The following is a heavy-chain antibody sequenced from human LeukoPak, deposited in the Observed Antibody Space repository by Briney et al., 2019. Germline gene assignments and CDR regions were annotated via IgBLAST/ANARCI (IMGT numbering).Heavy chain of an antibody. D-gene: IGHD1-26*01. J-gene: IGHJ4*02. CDR2: ISASGGGK. CDR3: AKGTASGSDPRIYYFDY. CDR1: GFTFSNYA. Sequence: PGASLRLSCAASGFTFSNYALSWVRKAPGKGLEWVSGISASGGGKYYAASVKGRFTVARDNFKNTMHLQMNSRRAEETGLYYCAKGTASGSDPRIYYFDYWGQRTLVTVSS. V-gene: IGHV3-23*01.